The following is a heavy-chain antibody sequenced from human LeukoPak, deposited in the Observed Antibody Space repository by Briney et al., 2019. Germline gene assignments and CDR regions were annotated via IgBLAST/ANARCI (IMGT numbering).Heavy chain of an antibody. J-gene: IGHJ4*02. CDR3: AKDRSLNGGNSNGYFDY. V-gene: IGHV3-23*01. CDR2: ISGSGDKT. D-gene: IGHD4-23*01. Sequence: PGGSLRLSCAASGFTFSSDAMNWVRQRPGRGLEWVSVISGSGDKTYYADSVKGRFTISRDNSKNTLYLQMNSLRAEDTAVYFCAKDRSLNGGNSNGYFDYWGQGTLVTVPS. CDR1: GFTFSSDA.